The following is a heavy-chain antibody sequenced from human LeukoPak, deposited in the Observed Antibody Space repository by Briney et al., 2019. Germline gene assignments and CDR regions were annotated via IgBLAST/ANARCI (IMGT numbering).Heavy chain of an antibody. J-gene: IGHJ4*02. CDR1: GDSISNYY. CDR2: FYYTGST. V-gene: IGHV4-59*08. D-gene: IGHD3-16*01. CDR3: ARRIGLGFSDRYYFDS. Sequence: PSETLSLTCTVSGDSISNYYYWGWIVQAPGTGLDWLGYFYYTGSTKSNPSLKNRVAISIDPSKNKFCLTLTSVTAADAAVYYCARRIGLGFSDRYYFDSWGRGILVSVSS.